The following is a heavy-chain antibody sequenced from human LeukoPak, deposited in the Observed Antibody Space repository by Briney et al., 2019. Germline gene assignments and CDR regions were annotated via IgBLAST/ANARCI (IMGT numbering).Heavy chain of an antibody. Sequence: SETLSLTCAVYGGTFSGYYWSWIRQPPGKGLQWIGEIDHSGTTNCNPSLKSRVTMSVDTSKNQFSLMLTSVTAADTAVYYCGRTLPRRTTAAAAHLDSWGQGTLVTVSS. J-gene: IGHJ4*02. D-gene: IGHD6-13*01. CDR2: IDHSGTT. CDR3: GRTLPRRTTAAAAHLDS. V-gene: IGHV4-34*01. CDR1: GGTFSGYY.